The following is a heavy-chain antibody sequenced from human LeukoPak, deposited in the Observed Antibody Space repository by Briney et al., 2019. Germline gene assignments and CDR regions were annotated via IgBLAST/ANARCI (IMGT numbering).Heavy chain of an antibody. D-gene: IGHD2-15*01. CDR2: ISASKGNT. CDR1: GYTFTTYG. CDR3: ARRRLGSGGWFPFDY. Sequence: ASVKVSCKASGYTFTTYGISWVRQAPGQGLEWMGWISASKGNTNYAQKFQDRVSLTTDTSTSTAYMELRSLTSDDTAVYYCARRRLGSGGWFPFDYWGQGTLVTVSP. V-gene: IGHV1-18*01. J-gene: IGHJ4*02.